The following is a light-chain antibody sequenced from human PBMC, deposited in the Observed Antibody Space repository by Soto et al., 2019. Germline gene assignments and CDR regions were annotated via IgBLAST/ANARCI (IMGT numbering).Light chain of an antibody. CDR3: RSYDSSNVV. Sequence: NFMLTQPHSVSESPGKTVTISCTRSSGSIASNYVQWYQQRPGSSPNTVIYEDNQRPSGVPDRFSGSIDSSSNSASLTISGLKTEDEAYYYCRSYDSSNVVFGGGTKLTVL. CDR1: SGSIASNY. J-gene: IGLJ2*01. CDR2: EDN. V-gene: IGLV6-57*01.